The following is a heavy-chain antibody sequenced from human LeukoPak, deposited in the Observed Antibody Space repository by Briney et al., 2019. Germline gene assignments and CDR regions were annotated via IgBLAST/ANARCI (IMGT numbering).Heavy chain of an antibody. D-gene: IGHD3-16*02. V-gene: IGHV3-23*01. CDR3: AKGSSVWGSYRYFDY. CDR2: ISGSGGST. Sequence: GGSLRLSCAASGFTFSSYAMSWVRQAPGKGLEWVSAISGSGGSTYYADSVKGRFTISRDNSKNTLYLQMNSLRAGDTAVYYCAKGSSVWGSYRYFDYWGQGTLVTVSS. CDR1: GFTFSSYA. J-gene: IGHJ4*02.